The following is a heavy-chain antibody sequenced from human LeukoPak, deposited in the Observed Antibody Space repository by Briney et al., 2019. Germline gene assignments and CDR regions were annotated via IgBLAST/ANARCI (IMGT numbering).Heavy chain of an antibody. CDR2: MNPNSGNT. CDR3: AREGSGSYSRHFDI. D-gene: IGHD1-26*01. J-gene: IGHJ3*02. V-gene: IGHV1-8*01. CDR1: GYTFTSYD. Sequence: ASVKVSCKASGYTFTSYDINWVRQATGQGLEWMGWMNPNSGNTGYAQKFQGRVTMTRNTSISTAYMELSSLRSEDTAVYHCAREGSGSYSRHFDIWGQGTMVTVSS.